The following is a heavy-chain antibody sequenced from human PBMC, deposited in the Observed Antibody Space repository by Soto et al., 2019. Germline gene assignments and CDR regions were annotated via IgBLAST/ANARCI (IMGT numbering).Heavy chain of an antibody. D-gene: IGHD6-6*01. Sequence: EVQLVESGGGLVQPGGSLRLSCAASGFTVSTTYMSWVRQAPGKGLEWVSVIYADGRTFYADSVKGRFTISRDKSKNTLYLQMNSLSAEDTAAYSCTSAHTDSISPGFDYWGQGTLVTVSS. CDR3: TSAHTDSISPGFDY. J-gene: IGHJ4*02. CDR1: GFTVSTTY. CDR2: IYADGRT. V-gene: IGHV3-66*01.